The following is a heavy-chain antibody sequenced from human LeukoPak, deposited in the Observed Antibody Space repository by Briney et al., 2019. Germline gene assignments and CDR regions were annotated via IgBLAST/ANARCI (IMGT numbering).Heavy chain of an antibody. Sequence: GGSLRLSCAASGFTFSSYSMNWVRQAPGKGLEWVSYISSSSSTIYYADSVKGRFTISRDNAKNSLYLQMNSLRAEDTAVYYCARDHPDFWSGYYGWFDPWGQGTLVTVSS. V-gene: IGHV3-48*01. D-gene: IGHD3-3*01. CDR3: ARDHPDFWSGYYGWFDP. CDR2: ISSSSSTI. CDR1: GFTFSSYS. J-gene: IGHJ5*02.